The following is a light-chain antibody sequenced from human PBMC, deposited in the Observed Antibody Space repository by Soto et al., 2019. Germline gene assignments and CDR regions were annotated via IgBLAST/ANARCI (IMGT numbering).Light chain of an antibody. V-gene: IGKV1-39*01. Sequence: DIQMTQSPSSLSASVGDRVAITCRASHTISRYLNWYQQKPRKAPEVLISAASSLQGGVPSRFSGSGSGTDFTLTITSLQPEDFATYYCQQTYSTPHTFGGGTKVDIK. J-gene: IGKJ4*01. CDR1: HTISRY. CDR3: QQTYSTPHT. CDR2: AAS.